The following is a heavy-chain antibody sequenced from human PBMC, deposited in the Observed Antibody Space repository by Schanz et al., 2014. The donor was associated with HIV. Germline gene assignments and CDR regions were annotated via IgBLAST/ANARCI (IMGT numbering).Heavy chain of an antibody. D-gene: IGHD3-22*01. V-gene: IGHV3-23*01. CDR1: GFTFNNYA. J-gene: IGHJ4*02. CDR2: ISESGGRS. CDR3: AKPEYDSSGNSQSHFDY. Sequence: EVQLLDSGGGLVQPGGSLRLSCVASGFTFNNYAMTWVRQAPGKGLEWVSSISESGGRSYYADSVNGRFTISRDNSKNTLYVQMTTLRTEDTAVYYCAKPEYDSSGNSQSHFDYWGRGTLVTVSS.